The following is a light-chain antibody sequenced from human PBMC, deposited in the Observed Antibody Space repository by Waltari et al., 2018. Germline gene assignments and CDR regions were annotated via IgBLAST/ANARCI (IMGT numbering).Light chain of an antibody. J-gene: IGKJ4*01. CDR3: QQYDNLPLT. Sequence: DIQMTQSPSSLSASVGDRVTITCQASQDISNYLNWYQQKPEKAPKLLIYDASNLETVVPSRFSGSGSGTDFTFTISSLQPEDIATYYCQQYDNLPLTFGGGTKVEIK. V-gene: IGKV1-33*01. CDR1: QDISNY. CDR2: DAS.